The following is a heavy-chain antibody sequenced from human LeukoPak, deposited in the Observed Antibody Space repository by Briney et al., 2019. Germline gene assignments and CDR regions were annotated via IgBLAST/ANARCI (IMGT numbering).Heavy chain of an antibody. J-gene: IGHJ2*01. CDR1: GDSFSSNY. V-gene: IGHV4-4*07. Sequence: PSETLSLTCTVSGDSFSSNYWSWIRQPAGKTLEWIGRIYTSGSTNYNPSLKSPITMSVDTYNNQLSLKLRSVTAADTAVYYCARIHRRADSSGYYYEDWYFDLWGRGTLVTVSS. CDR3: ARIHRRADSSGYYYEDWYFDL. D-gene: IGHD3-22*01. CDR2: IYTSGST.